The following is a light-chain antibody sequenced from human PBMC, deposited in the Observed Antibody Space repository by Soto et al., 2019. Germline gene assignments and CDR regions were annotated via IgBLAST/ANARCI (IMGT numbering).Light chain of an antibody. CDR1: LTMNNN. J-gene: IGKJ1*01. CDR3: QQYNERPPWT. CDR2: GAS. Sequence: EIVMTQSPATLSVSPGESVTLSCRASLTMNNNIAWYQHKPGQAPRLLIFGASSRATGVPGRFSGSGFGTEVTLRISSLQSEDFAVYYCQQYNERPPWTFGQGTTVEMK. V-gene: IGKV3-15*01.